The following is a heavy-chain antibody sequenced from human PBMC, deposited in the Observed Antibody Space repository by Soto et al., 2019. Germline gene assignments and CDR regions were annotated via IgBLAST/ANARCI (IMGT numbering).Heavy chain of an antibody. D-gene: IGHD3-10*01. V-gene: IGHV4-34*01. J-gene: IGHJ6*02. CDR2: INHSGST. Sequence: PSETLSLTCAVYGGSFSGYYWSWIRQPPGKGLEWIGEINHSGSTNYNPPLKSRVTISVDTSKNQFSLKLSSVTAADTAVYYCARGTSTLWFGEFEVYGMDVWGQGTTVTVSS. CDR3: ARGTSTLWFGEFEVYGMDV. CDR1: GGSFSGYY.